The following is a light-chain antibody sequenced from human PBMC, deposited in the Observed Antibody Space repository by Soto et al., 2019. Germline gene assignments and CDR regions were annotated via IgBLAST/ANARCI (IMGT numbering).Light chain of an antibody. CDR2: DAS. CDR1: QSIGGNF. V-gene: IGKV3-11*01. CDR3: QQRNVWPPIT. Sequence: EIVLTQSPGTLSLSPGEGATLSCRASQSIGGNFLAWYQHKPGPAPRLVIYDASLRANGVPARFGGSGSGTDFTLTINSLEPEDFAVYYCQQRNVWPPITFGQGTRLEIK. J-gene: IGKJ5*01.